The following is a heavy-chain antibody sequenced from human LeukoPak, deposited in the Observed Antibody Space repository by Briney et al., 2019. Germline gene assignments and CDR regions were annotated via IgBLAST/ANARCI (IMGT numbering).Heavy chain of an antibody. CDR1: GGSISSYY. CDR2: IYTSGST. J-gene: IGHJ5*02. D-gene: IGHD1-7*01. V-gene: IGHV4-4*09. CDR3: ARHGYNWNCRFDP. Sequence: SETLSLTCTVSGGSISSYYWSWIRQPPGKGLEWIGYIYTSGSTNYNPSLKSRVTISVDTSKNQSSLKLSSVTAADTAVYYCARHGYNWNCRFDPWGQGTLVTVSS.